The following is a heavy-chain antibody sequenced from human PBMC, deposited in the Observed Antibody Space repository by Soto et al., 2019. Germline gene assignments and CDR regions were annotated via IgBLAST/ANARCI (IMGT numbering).Heavy chain of an antibody. J-gene: IGHJ4*01. Sequence: QLQLQESGPGLVKPSETLSLTCTVSGDSIASSDYYWAWIRQPPGKGLAWIGSVSYTGASYYSPSLKSRISISVDTSKNQFSLRLSSVTAADTAVYYCVRRLFVWGQGTLVTVSS. CDR3: VRRLFV. CDR1: GDSIASSDYY. D-gene: IGHD2-21*02. V-gene: IGHV4-39*01. CDR2: VSYTGAS.